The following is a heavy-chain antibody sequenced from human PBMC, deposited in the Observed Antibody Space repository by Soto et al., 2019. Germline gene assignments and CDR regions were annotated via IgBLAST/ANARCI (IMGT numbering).Heavy chain of an antibody. CDR2: IDWNSGTI. CDR3: AKAPKVVTHWFDP. J-gene: IGHJ5*02. V-gene: IGHV3-9*01. CDR1: GFTFENFA. D-gene: IGHD2-21*02. Sequence: EMQLVESGGGLVQPGRSLRLSCAVSGFTFENFALHWVRQAPGKGLEWVSGIDWNSGTIDYADSVKGRFTLSRDSATSSLYLHLDGLRPEDTAFYYCAKAPKVVTHWFDPWGQGTVVTVSS.